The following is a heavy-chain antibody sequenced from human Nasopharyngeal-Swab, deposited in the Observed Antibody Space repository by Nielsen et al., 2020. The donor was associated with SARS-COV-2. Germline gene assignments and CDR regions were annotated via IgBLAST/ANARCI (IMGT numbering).Heavy chain of an antibody. D-gene: IGHD4-11*01. V-gene: IGHV3-30*03. J-gene: IGHJ4*02. CDR1: GFTFSSYG. CDR3: ARGGRGDYNEKFDY. Sequence: GESLKISCAASGFTFSSYGMHWVRQAPGKGLEWVAVISYDGSNKYYADSVKGRFTISRDNSKNTLYLQMNSLRAEDTAVYFCARGGRGDYNEKFDYWGQGTLVTVSS. CDR2: ISYDGSNK.